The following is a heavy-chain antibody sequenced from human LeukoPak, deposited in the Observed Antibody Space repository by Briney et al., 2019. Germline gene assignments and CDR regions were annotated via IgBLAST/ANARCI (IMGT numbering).Heavy chain of an antibody. V-gene: IGHV3-23*01. CDR1: GFTFSDYS. J-gene: IGHJ4*02. D-gene: IGHD6-19*01. CDR2: ISDSGGST. CDR3: AKRRWLGGIGVADPFDY. Sequence: GGSLRLSCVTSGFTFSDYSMDWVRQAPGKGLEWVSVISDSGGSTYYADSVKGRFTISRDNSKNTLYLQMNSLRADDTAVYYCAKRRWLGGIGVADPFDYWGQGTLVTVSS.